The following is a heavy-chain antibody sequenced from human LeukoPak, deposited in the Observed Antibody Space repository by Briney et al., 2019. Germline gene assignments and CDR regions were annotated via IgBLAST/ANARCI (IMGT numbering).Heavy chain of an antibody. CDR1: GFTFSSYA. D-gene: IGHD4-23*01. J-gene: IGHJ4*02. CDR3: AKRVQGNTGPFHC. CDR2: ISGSGGST. V-gene: IGHV3-23*01. Sequence: GGSLRLSCAASGFTFSSYAMSWVRQAPGKGLEWVSAISGSGGSTYYADSVKGRFTISRDNSKNTLRLQMNSLRDEDTAVYYCAKRVQGNTGPFHCWGQGTLASVSS.